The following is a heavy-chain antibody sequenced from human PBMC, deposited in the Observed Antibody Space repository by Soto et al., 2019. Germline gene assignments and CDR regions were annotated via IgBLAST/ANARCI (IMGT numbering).Heavy chain of an antibody. CDR2: IYYSGST. D-gene: IGHD3-16*02. V-gene: IGHV4-31*03. J-gene: IGHJ3*02. CDR1: GGSISSGGYY. Sequence: SETLSRTCTVSGGSISSGGYYWSWIRQHPGKGLEWIGYIYYSGSTYYNPSLKSRVTISVDTSKNQFSLKLSSVTAADTAVYYCARVPAFYDYFWGTYRLHAFDIWAQGTMVPVSS. CDR3: ARVPAFYDYFWGTYRLHAFDI.